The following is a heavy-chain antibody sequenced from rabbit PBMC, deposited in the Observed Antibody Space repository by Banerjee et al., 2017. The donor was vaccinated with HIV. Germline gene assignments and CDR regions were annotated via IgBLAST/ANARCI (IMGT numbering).Heavy chain of an antibody. V-gene: IGHV1S47*01. J-gene: IGHJ4*01. D-gene: IGHD1-1*01. CDR3: ARDLAAWNSGSYAFNL. Sequence: EGSGGDLVQPEGSLTLTCKVSGFDFSSDAMCWVRQAPGKGPECIACIYNGDGSTYYASWVNGRFTVSKTSSTTVTLQMTSLTGADTATYFCARDLAAWNSGSYAFNLWGQGTLVTVS. CDR1: GFDFSSDA. CDR2: IYNGDGST.